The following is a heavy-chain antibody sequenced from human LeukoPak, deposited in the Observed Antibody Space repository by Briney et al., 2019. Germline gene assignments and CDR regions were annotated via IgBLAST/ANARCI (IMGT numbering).Heavy chain of an antibody. Sequence: GGSLRLSCVASGFTFSSYWMSWVRQAPGRGLEWVANIKQDGSEKYYVDSVKGRFTISRDNAKNSLYLQMNSLRAEDTAMFYCARDSDSPGYYYYDYYYMDVWGKGTTVTVSS. V-gene: IGHV3-7*01. CDR3: ARDSDSPGYYYYDYYYMDV. D-gene: IGHD3-22*01. CDR1: GFTFSSYW. J-gene: IGHJ6*03. CDR2: IKQDGSEK.